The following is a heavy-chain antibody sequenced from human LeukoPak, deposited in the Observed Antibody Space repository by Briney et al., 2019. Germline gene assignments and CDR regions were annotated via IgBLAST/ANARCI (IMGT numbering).Heavy chain of an antibody. D-gene: IGHD5-12*01. CDR1: GGSFRGYY. CDR2: IKHSRST. V-gene: IGHV4-34*01. Sequence: SEPLSFTCTVSGGSFRGYYWSWIPQPPGKGLEWVGEIKHSRSTNYNPSLKTRDTISVDTSKNHFSLRLSSMTAADTAVYYCARQRGYSGSWGQGTLVTVSS. CDR3: ARQRGYSGS. J-gene: IGHJ5*02.